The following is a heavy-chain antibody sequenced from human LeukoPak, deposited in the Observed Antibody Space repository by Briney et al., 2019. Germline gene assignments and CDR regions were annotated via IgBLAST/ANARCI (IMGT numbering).Heavy chain of an antibody. V-gene: IGHV1-69*04. CDR1: GGSFSTYA. J-gene: IGHJ4*02. Sequence: ASVKVSCKASGGSFSTYAVSWVRQAPGQGLEWMGRIYPMLGVDNYAQRFRGRVTITADKSTGTAYMELNSLTSEDTAVYYCAREGSGTSSPMAYWGQGTLVTVSS. CDR2: IYPMLGVD. D-gene: IGHD1-14*01. CDR3: AREGSGTSSPMAY.